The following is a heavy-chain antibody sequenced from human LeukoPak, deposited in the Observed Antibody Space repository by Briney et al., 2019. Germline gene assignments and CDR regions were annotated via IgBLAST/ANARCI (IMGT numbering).Heavy chain of an antibody. J-gene: IGHJ4*02. Sequence: SGGSLRLSCAASGFIFKKYWMNWVRQVPGKGLECLANIKEDGSETYYADSVKGRFTISRDNAKNSLYLQMNSLRAEDTAVYYCAREAATYYYDSSGPYYFDYWGQGTLVTVSS. D-gene: IGHD3-22*01. CDR3: AREAATYYYDSSGPYYFDY. V-gene: IGHV3-7*01. CDR2: IKEDGSET. CDR1: GFIFKKYW.